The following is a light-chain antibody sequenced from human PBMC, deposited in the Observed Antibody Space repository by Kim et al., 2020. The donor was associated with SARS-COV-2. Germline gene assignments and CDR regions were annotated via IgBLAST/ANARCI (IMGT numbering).Light chain of an antibody. CDR2: LNSDGSH. CDR3: QTWGTGIRV. Sequence: ASVKLTCTLSSGHSSYAIAWHQQQPEKGPRYLMKLNSDGSHNKGDGIPDRFSGSSSGAERYLTISSLQSEEEADYYCQTWGTGIRVFGGGTKLTVL. V-gene: IGLV4-69*01. CDR1: SGHSSYA. J-gene: IGLJ3*02.